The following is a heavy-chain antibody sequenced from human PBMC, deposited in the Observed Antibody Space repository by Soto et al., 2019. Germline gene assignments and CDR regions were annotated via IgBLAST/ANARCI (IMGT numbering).Heavy chain of an antibody. CDR3: AKDRYSGTYPTDFDY. CDR1: GFTFSSYG. CDR2: ISYDGGNE. Sequence: QVQLVPSGGGVVQPGRSRRLSCAGSGFTFSSYGIHWVRKAPGKGLEWVALISYDGGNEKYTESVKDRFTISRDDSHNVAYLQMSSLRTEDTAMYYCAKDRYSGTYPTDFDYWGQGSLVTVSS. D-gene: IGHD1-26*01. V-gene: IGHV3-30*18. J-gene: IGHJ4*02.